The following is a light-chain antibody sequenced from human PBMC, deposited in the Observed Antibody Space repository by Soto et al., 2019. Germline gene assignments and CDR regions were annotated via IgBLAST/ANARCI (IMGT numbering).Light chain of an antibody. CDR1: QSVSSY. CDR3: QQRNNWPPIT. V-gene: IGKV3-11*01. CDR2: DAS. Sequence: IFLTQSPATLSLSPVERATLSCMSSQSVSSYLSWYQQKPGQAPRLLIYDASNRATGVPARFSGSGSGTDFTLTISSLEPEDFALYYCQQRNNWPPITFGQGTRLEIK. J-gene: IGKJ5*01.